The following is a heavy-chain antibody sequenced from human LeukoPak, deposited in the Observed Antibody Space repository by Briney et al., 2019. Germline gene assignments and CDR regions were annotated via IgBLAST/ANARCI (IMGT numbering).Heavy chain of an antibody. CDR1: GFTFSSYA. D-gene: IGHD1-26*01. CDR3: ARHGPSGNYYYFDY. CDR2: IYYSGST. J-gene: IGHJ4*02. Sequence: GSLRLSCAASGFTFSSYAMSWVRQPPGKGLEWIGSIYYSGSTYYNVSLKGRVTISVDTSKKQFSLKLRSVTAADTTVYYCARHGPSGNYYYFDYWGQGTLVTVSS. V-gene: IGHV4-39*01.